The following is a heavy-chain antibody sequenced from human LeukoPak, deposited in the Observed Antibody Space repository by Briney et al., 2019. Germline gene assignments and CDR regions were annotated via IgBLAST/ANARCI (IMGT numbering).Heavy chain of an antibody. V-gene: IGHV1-46*03. CDR1: GYTFINYY. CDR2: INPSGGST. D-gene: IGHD1-7*01. J-gene: IGHJ4*02. CDR3: ARGSTGTTFDY. Sequence: GASVKVSCKASGYTFINYYMHWVRQAPGQGLEWLGIINPSGGSTSYAQNFQGRVTMTRDTSTSTVYMDLSSLRSEDTAVYYCARGSTGTTFDYWGQGTLVTVSS.